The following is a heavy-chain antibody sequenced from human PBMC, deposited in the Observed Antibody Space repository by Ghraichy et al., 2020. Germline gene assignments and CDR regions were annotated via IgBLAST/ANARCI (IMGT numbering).Heavy chain of an antibody. CDR1: GGYITDNW. D-gene: IGHD6-19*01. J-gene: IGHJ4*02. CDR3: ARHVAVSGTRGFDF. Sequence: SETLSLTCVVSGGYITDNWWSWVRQPPGKGLEWVGEIYHTGSTYYNPSLMGRVTISIDNSKNQFSVKLTSVTAADTAVYYCARHVAVSGTRGFDFWGQGALVTVSS. CDR2: IYHTGST. V-gene: IGHV4-4*02.